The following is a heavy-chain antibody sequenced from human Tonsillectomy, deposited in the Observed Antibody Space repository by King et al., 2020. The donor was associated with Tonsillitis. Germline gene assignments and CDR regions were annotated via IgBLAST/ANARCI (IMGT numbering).Heavy chain of an antibody. D-gene: IGHD4-17*01. Sequence: LQLQESGPGLVKPSETLSLTCTVSSGSISSSSYYWGWIRQPPGKGLEWIGTIYYSGTTYYNPSLKSRVTISIDTSKNQFSLRLSSVTAADTAVYFCARRRYGDPQFDYWGQGTLVTVSS. CDR1: SGSISSSSYY. CDR3: ARRRYGDPQFDY. CDR2: IYYSGTT. V-gene: IGHV4-39*07. J-gene: IGHJ4*02.